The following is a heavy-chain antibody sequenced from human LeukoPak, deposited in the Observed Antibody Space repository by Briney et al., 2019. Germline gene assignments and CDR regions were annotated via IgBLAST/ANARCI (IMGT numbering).Heavy chain of an antibody. V-gene: IGHV3-30-3*02. J-gene: IGHJ4*02. D-gene: IGHD3-10*01. CDR3: AKTAVLLWFGEHDY. CDR1: GFTFSSYA. Sequence: GGSLRLSCAASGFTFSSYAMHWVRQAPGKGLEWVAVISYDGSNKYYADSVKGRFTISRDNSKNTLYLQMNSLRAEDTAVYYCAKTAVLLWFGEHDYWGQGTLVTVSS. CDR2: ISYDGSNK.